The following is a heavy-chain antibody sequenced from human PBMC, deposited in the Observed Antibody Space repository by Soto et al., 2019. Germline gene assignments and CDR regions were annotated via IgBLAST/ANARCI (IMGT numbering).Heavy chain of an antibody. CDR3: AKDLRPDGRYDLDS. D-gene: IGHD1-26*01. J-gene: IGHJ4*02. CDR2: MIGDGTSW. V-gene: IGHV3-23*01. Sequence: TGGSLRLSCAASGFSFRIYAMNWVRQDPGKGLEWVSVMIGDGTSWDYADSVRGRFTISRDNSKNTLYLQMNNLRTEDTAVYYCAKDLRPDGRYDLDSWGQGTLVTVSS. CDR1: GFSFRIYA.